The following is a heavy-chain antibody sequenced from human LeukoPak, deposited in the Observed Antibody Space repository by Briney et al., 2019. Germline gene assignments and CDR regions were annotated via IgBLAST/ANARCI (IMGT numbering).Heavy chain of an antibody. D-gene: IGHD3-3*01. CDR1: GFTFRSYW. CDR3: ARVPITIFGVVNPYYYYGMDV. J-gene: IGHJ6*02. CDR2: ISSSSSYI. V-gene: IGHV3-21*01. Sequence: GGSLRLSCAASGFTFRSYWMSWFRQAPGKGLEWVSSISSSSSYIYYADSVKGRFTISRDNAKNSLYLQMNSLRAEDTAVYYCARVPITIFGVVNPYYYYGMDVWGQGTTVTVSS.